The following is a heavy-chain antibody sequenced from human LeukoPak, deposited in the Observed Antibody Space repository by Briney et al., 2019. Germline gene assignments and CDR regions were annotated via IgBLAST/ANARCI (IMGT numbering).Heavy chain of an antibody. CDR1: GGSIGSYY. CDR3: AYSSSSFDY. D-gene: IGHD6-6*01. CDR2: IYYSGST. Sequence: KPSETLSLTCTVSGGSIGSYYWSWIRQPPGKGLEWIGYIYYSGSTNYNPSLKSRVTISVDTSKNQFSLKLSSVTAADTAVYYCAYSSSSFDYWGQGTLVTVSS. J-gene: IGHJ4*02. V-gene: IGHV4-59*01.